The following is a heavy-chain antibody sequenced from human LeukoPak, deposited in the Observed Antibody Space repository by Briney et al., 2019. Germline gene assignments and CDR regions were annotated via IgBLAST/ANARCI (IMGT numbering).Heavy chain of an antibody. V-gene: IGHV4-61*02. D-gene: IGHD2-15*01. CDR3: ARGDCSGGSCYYYYYLDV. CDR2: IYTTGST. Sequence: SETLSLTCTVSGDSISSSSYYWSWIRQPAGKGLEWIGRIYTTGSTNYNPSLKSRVTISEDTSKNQFSLKLSSVTAADTAVYYCARGDCSGGSCYYYYYLDVWGKGTTVTISS. J-gene: IGHJ6*03. CDR1: GDSISSSSYY.